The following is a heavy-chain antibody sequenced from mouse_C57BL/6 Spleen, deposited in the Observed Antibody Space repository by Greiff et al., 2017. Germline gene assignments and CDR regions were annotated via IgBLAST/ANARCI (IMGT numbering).Heavy chain of an antibody. CDR1: GYTFTSYG. D-gene: IGHD1-1*01. V-gene: IGHV1-81*01. CDR3: AGYYYGSSPYFDV. CDR2: IYPRSGNT. Sequence: SGAELARPGASVKLSCKASGYTFTSYGISWVKQRTGQGLEWIGEIYPRSGNTYYNEKFKGKATLTADKSSSTAYMELRSLTSEDSAVYFCAGYYYGSSPYFDVWGTGTTVTVSS. J-gene: IGHJ1*03.